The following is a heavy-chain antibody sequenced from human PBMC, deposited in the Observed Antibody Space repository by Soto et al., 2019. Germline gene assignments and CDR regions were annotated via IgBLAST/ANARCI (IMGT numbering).Heavy chain of an antibody. CDR3: ARDRYSYYDFWSGSLPYYYFGMDV. Sequence: GRSLRLSYAASGFTYSGYWMSWVRQAPGKGLEWVANIKQDGSEKYYVDSVKGRFTISRDNAKNSLYLQMNSLRAEDTAVYYCARDRYSYYDFWSGSLPYYYFGMDVWGQGTTVTVSS. J-gene: IGHJ6*02. V-gene: IGHV3-7*01. CDR2: IKQDGSEK. D-gene: IGHD3-3*01. CDR1: GFTYSGYW.